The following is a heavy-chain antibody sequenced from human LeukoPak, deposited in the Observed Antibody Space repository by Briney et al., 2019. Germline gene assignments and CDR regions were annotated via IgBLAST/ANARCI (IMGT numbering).Heavy chain of an antibody. CDR1: GFTFSSYG. CDR3: AKDLNRGLPDY. CDR2: IWYDGSNK. V-gene: IGHV3-33*06. D-gene: IGHD2-21*01. Sequence: GGSLRLSCAASGFTFSSYGMHWVRQAPGKGLEWVAVIWYDGSNKYYADSVKGRFTISRDNSKNTLYLQMNSLRAEDTAVYYCAKDLNRGLPDYWGQGTLVTVSS. J-gene: IGHJ4*02.